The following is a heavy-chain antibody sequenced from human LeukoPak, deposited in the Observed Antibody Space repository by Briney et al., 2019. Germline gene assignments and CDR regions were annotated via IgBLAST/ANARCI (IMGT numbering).Heavy chain of an antibody. CDR2: FHSSTRT. Sequence: PSQTLSLTSTVPGDSLTTCSRYRSWLGQPAGTGLERTGHFHSSTRTTYNPSLESRVTISGDTAKNQFSLEVDSVTAADPAVYFCARCMSELDYGDYAYYYHMDVWGKGTTVTVSS. V-gene: IGHV4-61*09. D-gene: IGHD4-17*01. J-gene: IGHJ6*04. CDR3: ARCMSELDYGDYAYYYHMDV. CDR1: GDSLTTCSRY.